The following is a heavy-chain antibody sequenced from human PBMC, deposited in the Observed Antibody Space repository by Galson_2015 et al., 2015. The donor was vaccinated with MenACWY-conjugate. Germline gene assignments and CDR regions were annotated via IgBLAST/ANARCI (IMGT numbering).Heavy chain of an antibody. J-gene: IGHJ5*02. V-gene: IGHV5-51*01. CDR2: IYPGDSDT. CDR1: GYSFTSYW. Sequence: QSGAEVKKPGESLKISCKGSGYSFTSYWIGWVRQMPGKGLEWMGIIYPGDSDTRYSPSFQGQVTISADKSISTAYLQWSSLKASDTAMYYCARVIAVAGEGVTDGWFDPWGQGTLVTVSS. CDR3: ARVIAVAGEGVTDGWFDP. D-gene: IGHD6-19*01.